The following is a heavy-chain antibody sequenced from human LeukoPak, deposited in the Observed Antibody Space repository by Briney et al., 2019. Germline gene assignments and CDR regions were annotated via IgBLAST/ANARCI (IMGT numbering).Heavy chain of an antibody. J-gene: IGHJ4*02. CDR3: AQDRTAAYY. CDR1: GFTFSNYA. V-gene: IGHV3-23*01. CDR2: ISDGGGNT. D-gene: IGHD2-2*01. Sequence: PGGSLRLSCAASGFTFSNYAMTWVRQAPGKGLEWVSAISDGGGNTYYADSVKGRFTISRGNSKNTLFLQMNSLRAEDTAVYYCAQDRTAAYYWGQGTLVTVSS.